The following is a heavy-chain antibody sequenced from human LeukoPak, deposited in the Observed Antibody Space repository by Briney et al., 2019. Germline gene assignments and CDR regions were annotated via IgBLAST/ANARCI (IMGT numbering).Heavy chain of an antibody. Sequence: ASVKVSCKASGYTFTSYYMHWVRQAPGQGLEWMGIINPSGGSTSYAQKLQGRVTMTTDTSTGTAYMELRSLRSDDTAVYYCARVAAADYFDYWGQGTLVTVSS. CDR3: ARVAAADYFDY. CDR2: INPSGGST. D-gene: IGHD6-13*01. V-gene: IGHV1-46*01. CDR1: GYTFTSYY. J-gene: IGHJ4*02.